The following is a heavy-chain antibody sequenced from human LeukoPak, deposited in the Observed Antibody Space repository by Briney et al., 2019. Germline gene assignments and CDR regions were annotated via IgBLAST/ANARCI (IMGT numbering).Heavy chain of an antibody. V-gene: IGHV3-23*01. CDR3: AKEGGYCSSTSCYPEYFQH. CDR1: GFTFSTYA. Sequence: GGSLRLSCAASGFTFSTYAMTWVRQAPGKGLEWVSGIGGSGGSTYYADSVKGRFTISREDSKNTLYLQMNSLRAEDTAVYYCAKEGGYCSSTSCYPEYFQHWGQGTLVTVSS. D-gene: IGHD2-2*01. CDR2: IGGSGGST. J-gene: IGHJ1*01.